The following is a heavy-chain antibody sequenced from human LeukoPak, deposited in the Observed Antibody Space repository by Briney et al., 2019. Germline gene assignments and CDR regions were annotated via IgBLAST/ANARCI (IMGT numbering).Heavy chain of an antibody. CDR1: GFTFTNAW. J-gene: IGHJ4*02. CDR3: TTDLGTYYHGSQRLIPIDY. CDR2: IKSKTDGETT. V-gene: IGHV3-15*01. Sequence: GGSLRLSCVDSGFTFTNAWMSWVRQAPGKGLEWIGRIKSKTDGETTNHAEPVRGRFTISRDDSKSAGYLQMNSLKIEDTAVYYCTTDLGTYYHGSQRLIPIDYWGQGTLVTVSS. D-gene: IGHD3-10*01.